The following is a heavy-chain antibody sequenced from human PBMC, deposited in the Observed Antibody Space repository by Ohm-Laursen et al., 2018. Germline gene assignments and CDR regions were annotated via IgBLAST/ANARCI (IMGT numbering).Heavy chain of an antibody. D-gene: IGHD1-26*01. CDR1: GGSISSYY. Sequence: SETLSLTCTVSGGSISSYYWSWIRQPPGKGLEWIGEINHSGSTNYNPSLKSRVTISVDTSKNQFSLKLSSVTAADTAVYYCARGGSGSYVDYWGQGTLVTVSS. CDR2: INHSGST. J-gene: IGHJ4*02. CDR3: ARGGSGSYVDY. V-gene: IGHV4-34*01.